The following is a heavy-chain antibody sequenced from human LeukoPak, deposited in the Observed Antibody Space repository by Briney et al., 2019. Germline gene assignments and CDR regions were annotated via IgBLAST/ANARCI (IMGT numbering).Heavy chain of an antibody. D-gene: IGHD3-3*01. J-gene: IGHJ6*02. CDR1: GYTFTSYD. Sequence: GASVNVSCNASGYTFTSYDINWVRQATGPGHGWMGWMNPNSGNTGYAQKFQGRGTMTRNTSKSTAYMELSSLRSEDTAVYYCARGVLLNVRDDGMDVWGQGTTVTVSS. CDR2: MNPNSGNT. CDR3: ARGVLLNVRDDGMDV. V-gene: IGHV1-8*01.